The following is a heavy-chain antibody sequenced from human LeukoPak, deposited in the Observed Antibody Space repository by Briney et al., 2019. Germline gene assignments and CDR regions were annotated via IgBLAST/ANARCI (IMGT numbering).Heavy chain of an antibody. D-gene: IGHD6-19*01. CDR3: ARHSSGWSHLDY. J-gene: IGHJ4*02. CDR2: IYYSGST. Sequence: PSETLSLTCTVSGGSISSGGYYWSWIRQHPGKGLEWIGYIYYSGSTYYNPSLKSRVTISVDTSKNQFSLKLSSVTAADTAVYYCARHSSGWSHLDYWGQGTLVTVSS. V-gene: IGHV4-31*03. CDR1: GGSISSGGYY.